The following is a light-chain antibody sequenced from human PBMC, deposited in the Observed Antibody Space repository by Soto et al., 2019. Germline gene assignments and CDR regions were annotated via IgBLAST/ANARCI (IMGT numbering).Light chain of an antibody. CDR1: ALPKQY. CDR2: KDS. V-gene: IGLV3-25*02. Sequence: SYDLTQSPSVSVSPGQTVRITCSGDALPKQYAYWYQQKPGQAPVLVIYKDSERPSGIPERFSGSSSGTTVTLTISGVQAEDEADYYCQSADSSGTYVFGTGTKVTVL. J-gene: IGLJ1*01. CDR3: QSADSSGTYV.